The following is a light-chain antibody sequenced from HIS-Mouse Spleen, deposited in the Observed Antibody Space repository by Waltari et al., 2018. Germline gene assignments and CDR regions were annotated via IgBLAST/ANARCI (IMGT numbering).Light chain of an antibody. Sequence: QSVLTQPPSASGTPGQRVTISCSGSSSNIGSNYVYWYQQLPGTAPKLLIYRHNQRPAGVPDRFSGSKSGTSASLAISGLRSEDEADYYCAAWDDSLSGPVFGGGTKLTVL. CDR2: RHN. V-gene: IGLV1-47*01. J-gene: IGLJ3*02. CDR1: SSNIGSNY. CDR3: AAWDDSLSGPV.